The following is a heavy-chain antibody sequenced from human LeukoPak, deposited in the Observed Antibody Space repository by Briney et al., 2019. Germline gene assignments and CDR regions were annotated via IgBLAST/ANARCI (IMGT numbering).Heavy chain of an antibody. CDR3: ARGSVAGSYYYYGMDV. CDR1: GFTFSSYA. D-gene: IGHD6-19*01. J-gene: IGHJ6*02. Sequence: NPGGSLRLSCAASGFTFSSYAMSWVRQAPGKGLEWVSSISSSSSYIYYADSVKGRITISRDNAKNSLYLQMNSLRAEDTAVYYCARGSVAGSYYYYGMDVWGQGTTVTVSS. CDR2: ISSSSSYI. V-gene: IGHV3-21*01.